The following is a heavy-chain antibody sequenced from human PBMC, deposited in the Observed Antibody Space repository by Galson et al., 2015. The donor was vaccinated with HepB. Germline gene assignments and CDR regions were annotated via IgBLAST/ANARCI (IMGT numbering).Heavy chain of an antibody. CDR1: GGSFSGYY. D-gene: IGHD5-24*01. CDR2: INHSGST. Sequence: ETLSLTCAVYGGSFSGYYWSWIRQPPGKGLEWIGEINHSGSTNYNPSLKSRVTISVDTSKNQFSLKLSSVTAADTAVYYCARPEQEMATGVDAFDIWGQGTMVTVSS. CDR3: ARPEQEMATGVDAFDI. J-gene: IGHJ3*02. V-gene: IGHV4-34*01.